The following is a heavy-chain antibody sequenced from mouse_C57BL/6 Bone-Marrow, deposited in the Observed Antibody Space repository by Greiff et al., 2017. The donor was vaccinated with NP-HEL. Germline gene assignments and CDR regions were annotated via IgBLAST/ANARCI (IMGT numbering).Heavy chain of an antibody. V-gene: IGHV1-54*01. CDR2: INPGSGGT. CDR1: GYAFTNYL. D-gene: IGHD1-1*01. J-gene: IGHJ1*03. Sequence: QVQLKQSGAELVRPGTSVKVSCKASGYAFTNYLIEWVKQRPGQGLEWIGVINPGSGGTNYNEKFKGKATLTADKSSSTAYMQLSSLTSEDSAVYFCARRGNGSSHWYFDVWGTGTTVTVSS. CDR3: ARRGNGSSHWYFDV.